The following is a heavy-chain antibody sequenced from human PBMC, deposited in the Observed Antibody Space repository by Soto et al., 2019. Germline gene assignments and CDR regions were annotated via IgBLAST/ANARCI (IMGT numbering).Heavy chain of an antibody. D-gene: IGHD6-13*01. CDR3: AKDQSLGSSWYPRGYGMDV. V-gene: IGHV3-30*18. CDR2: ISYDGSNK. CDR1: GFTFSSYG. Sequence: GGSLRLSCAASGFTFSSYGMHWVRQAPGKGLEWVAVISYDGSNKYYADSVKGRFTISRDNSKNTLYLQMNSLRAEDMAVYYCAKDQSLGSSWYPRGYGMDVWGQGITVTVSS. J-gene: IGHJ6*02.